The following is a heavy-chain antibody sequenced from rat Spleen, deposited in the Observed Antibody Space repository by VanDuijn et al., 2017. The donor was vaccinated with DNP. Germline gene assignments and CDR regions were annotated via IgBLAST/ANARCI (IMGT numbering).Heavy chain of an antibody. Sequence: EVQLVESGGGLIQPGMSLRLSCVASGFTFNNNWMTWIRQAPGSGLEWIASITNTGGGTYYLDSVKGRFTISRDNAQSTLYLQMDSLRSDDTATYYCAGRPPPTRGPFDYWGQGVTVTVSS. D-gene: IGHD1-4*01. V-gene: IGHV5-31*01. CDR1: GFTFNNNW. CDR3: AGRPPPTRGPFDY. CDR2: ITNTGGGT. J-gene: IGHJ2*01.